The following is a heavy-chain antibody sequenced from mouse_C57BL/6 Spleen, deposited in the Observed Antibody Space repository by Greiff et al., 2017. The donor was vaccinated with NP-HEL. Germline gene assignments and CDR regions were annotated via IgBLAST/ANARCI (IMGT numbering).Heavy chain of an antibody. CDR2: IYPSDSET. CDR3: ARGGSGSWFAY. D-gene: IGHD3-2*02. Sequence: QVQLQQPGAELVRPGSSVKLSCKASGYTFTSYWMDWVKQRPGQGLEWIGNIYPSDSETHYNQKFKDKATLTVDKSSSTAYMPLSSLTFEDSAVFYCARGGSGSWFAYWGQGTLVTVSA. J-gene: IGHJ3*01. CDR1: GYTFTSYW. V-gene: IGHV1-61*01.